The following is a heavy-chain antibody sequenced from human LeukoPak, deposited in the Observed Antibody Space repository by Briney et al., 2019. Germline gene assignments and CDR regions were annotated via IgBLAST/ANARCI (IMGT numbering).Heavy chain of an antibody. CDR3: ARVQGTTVTSLDY. Sequence: GGSLRLSCAASGFIFSSYSMNWVRQAPGKGLEWVSSISSSSSYIYYADSVKGRFTISRDNAKNSLYLQMNSLRAEDTAVYYCARVQGTTVTSLDYWGQGTLVTVSS. D-gene: IGHD4-11*01. CDR1: GFIFSSYS. CDR2: ISSSSSYI. V-gene: IGHV3-21*01. J-gene: IGHJ4*02.